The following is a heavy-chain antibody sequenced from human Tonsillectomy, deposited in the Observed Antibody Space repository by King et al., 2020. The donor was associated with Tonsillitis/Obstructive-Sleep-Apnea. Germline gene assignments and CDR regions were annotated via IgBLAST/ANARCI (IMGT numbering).Heavy chain of an antibody. J-gene: IGHJ2*01. CDR1: GYTFTSYY. CDR3: ARDRNGDPEWYFDL. CDR2: INPSGGST. D-gene: IGHD4-17*01. Sequence: VQLVQSGAEVKKPGASVKVSCKASGYTFTSYYMHRVRQAPGQGLEWMGVINPSGGSTSYAQKFQGRLTMTRETSTSTVYMELSSLGSEDTAVYYCARDRNGDPEWYFDLWGRGTLVTVSS. V-gene: IGHV1-46*01.